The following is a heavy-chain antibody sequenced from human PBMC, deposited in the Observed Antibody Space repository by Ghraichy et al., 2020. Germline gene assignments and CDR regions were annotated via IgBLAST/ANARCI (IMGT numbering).Heavy chain of an antibody. J-gene: IGHJ6*02. CDR3: AREGSYYDSGGYYDYYYYGMDV. V-gene: IGHV4-61*02. Sequence: SETLSLTCTVSGGSISSGSYYWNWIRQPAGKGLEWIGRIFASGSTNYNPSLKSRVTISLDTSKNQFSLKLSSVTAADTAVYYCAREGSYYDSGGYYDYYYYGMDVWGQGTTVTVSS. D-gene: IGHD3-22*01. CDR1: GGSISSGSYY. CDR2: IFASGST.